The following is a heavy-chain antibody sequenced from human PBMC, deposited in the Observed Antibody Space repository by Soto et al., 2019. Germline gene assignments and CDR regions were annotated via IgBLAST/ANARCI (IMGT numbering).Heavy chain of an antibody. D-gene: IGHD6-19*01. V-gene: IGHV3-30-3*01. J-gene: IGHJ4*02. Sequence: QVQLVESGGGVVQPGRSLRLSCAASGFTFSSYAMHWVRQAPGKGLEWVAVISYDGSNKYYADSVKGRFTISRDNSKNTYLQMNSLRAAGTAVYYCARDKSPYSSGWHNRHFDYWGQGTLVTVSS. CDR2: ISYDGSNK. CDR1: GFTFSSYA. CDR3: ARDKSPYSSGWHNRHFDY.